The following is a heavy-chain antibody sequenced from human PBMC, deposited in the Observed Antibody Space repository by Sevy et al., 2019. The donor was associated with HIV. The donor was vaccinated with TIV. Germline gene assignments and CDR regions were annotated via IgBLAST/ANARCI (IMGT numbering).Heavy chain of an antibody. CDR2: ISSSGSTI. Sequence: GGSLRLSCAASEFTFSDYYMSWIRQAPGKGLEWVSYISSSGSTIYYADSVKGRFTISRDNAKNSLYLQMNSLRAEDTAVYYCARDDPDAWFDPWGQGTLVTVSS. V-gene: IGHV3-11*01. CDR3: ARDDPDAWFDP. J-gene: IGHJ5*02. CDR1: EFTFSDYY.